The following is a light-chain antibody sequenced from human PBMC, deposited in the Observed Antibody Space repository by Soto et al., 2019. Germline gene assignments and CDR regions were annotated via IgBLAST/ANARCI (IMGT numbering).Light chain of an antibody. Sequence: AIRMTQSPSSLSASTGDRVTITCRASQGISSYLAWYQQKPGKAPKLLIYAASTLQSGVPSRFSGSGSGTDFTLTTSSLQSEDFATYYCQQYYTYPVTFGQGTRLEIK. J-gene: IGKJ5*01. CDR3: QQYYTYPVT. V-gene: IGKV1-8*01. CDR2: AAS. CDR1: QGISSY.